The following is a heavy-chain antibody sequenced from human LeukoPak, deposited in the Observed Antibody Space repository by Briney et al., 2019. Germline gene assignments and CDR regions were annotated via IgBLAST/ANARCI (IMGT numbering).Heavy chain of an antibody. J-gene: IGHJ4*02. CDR1: GFTFGGYN. CDR2: ISGSGGST. V-gene: IGHV3-23*01. D-gene: IGHD5-18*01. CDR3: AKDQAYSDTAMVTHY. Sequence: GGSLRLSCAASGFTFGGYNMNWIRQAPGKGLEWVSAISGSGGSTYYADSVKGRFTISRDNSKNTLYLQMNSLRAEDTAVYYCAKDQAYSDTAMVTHYWGQGTLVTVSS.